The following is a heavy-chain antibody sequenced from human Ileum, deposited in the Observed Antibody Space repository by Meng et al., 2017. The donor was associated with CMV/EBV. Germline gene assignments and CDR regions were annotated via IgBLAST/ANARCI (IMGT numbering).Heavy chain of an antibody. V-gene: IGHV3-30*04. CDR2: ISHDGNNE. CDR3: ARGYYDFWSGYP. CDR1: GFTFSTYA. Sequence: GGSLRLSCAASGFTFSTYAMHWVRQAPGKGLEWVAVISHDGNNEYYADSVKGRFTISRDNSKNTLYLQMNSLRAEDTAVYYCARGYYDFWSGYPWGQGTLVTVSS. J-gene: IGHJ5*02. D-gene: IGHD3-3*01.